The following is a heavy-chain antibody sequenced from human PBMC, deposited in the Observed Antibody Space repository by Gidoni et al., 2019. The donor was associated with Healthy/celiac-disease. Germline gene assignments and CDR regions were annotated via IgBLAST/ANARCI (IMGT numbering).Heavy chain of an antibody. CDR1: GGSISSYY. D-gene: IGHD3-22*01. J-gene: IGHJ4*02. V-gene: IGHV4-59*01. CDR2: ISYSGST. CDR3: ASDTYYYDSSGYYYLYY. Sequence: QVQLQESGPGLVQPSETLSLTCTVSGGSISSYYWSWIRQPPGKGLEWIGYISYSGSTNYNPSLKSRVTISVDTSKNQFSLKLSSVTAADTAVYYCASDTYYYDSSGYYYLYYWGQGTLVTVSS.